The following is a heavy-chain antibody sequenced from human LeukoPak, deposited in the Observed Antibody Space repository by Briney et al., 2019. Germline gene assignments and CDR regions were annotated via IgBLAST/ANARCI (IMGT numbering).Heavy chain of an antibody. J-gene: IGHJ4*02. CDR3: AKDLHGAFDY. D-gene: IGHD3-10*01. V-gene: IGHV3-23*01. Sequence: GGSLRLSCAASGFSFSIYGMSWVRQAPGKGLHWLSAISANGINTYYADSVKGRFTISRDNSKNTLYLPMHSLRADDTALYYCAKDLHGAFDYWGQGILVTVSS. CDR1: GFSFSIYG. CDR2: ISANGINT.